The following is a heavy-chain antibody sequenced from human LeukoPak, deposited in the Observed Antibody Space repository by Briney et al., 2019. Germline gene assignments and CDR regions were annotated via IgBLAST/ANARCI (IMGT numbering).Heavy chain of an antibody. CDR3: ARAIAASGNPRNNWFDP. Sequence: VASVKVSCKASGGTFSSYSFSWVRQAPGQGLEWIGGIIPIVGLGNYAQKFQGRVTITADTSTTTAYMELNSLKSEDTAVYYCARAIAASGNPRNNWFDPWGQGTLVTVSS. CDR1: GGTFSSYS. J-gene: IGHJ5*02. CDR2: IIPIVGLG. V-gene: IGHV1-69*10. D-gene: IGHD6-13*01.